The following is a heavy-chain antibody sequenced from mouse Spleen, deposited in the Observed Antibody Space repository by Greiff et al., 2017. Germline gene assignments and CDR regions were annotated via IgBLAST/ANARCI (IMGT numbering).Heavy chain of an antibody. CDR1: GYTFTDYN. J-gene: IGHJ3*01. Sequence: VQLQQSGPELVKPGASVKMSCKASGYTFTDYNMHWVKQSHGKSLEWIGYINPNNGGTSYNQKFKGKATLTVNKSSSTAYMELRSLTSEDSAVYYCARDYDYGGAWFAYWGQGTLVTVSA. V-gene: IGHV1-22*01. CDR2: INPNNGGT. D-gene: IGHD2-4*01. CDR3: ARDYDYGGAWFAY.